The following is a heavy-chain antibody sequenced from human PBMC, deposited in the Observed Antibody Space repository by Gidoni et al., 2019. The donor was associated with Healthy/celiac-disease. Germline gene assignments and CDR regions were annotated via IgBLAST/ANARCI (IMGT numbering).Heavy chain of an antibody. Sequence: EVQRVESGGGWVQPGGSLRLSCAASGFTFSIYSMNWVRQAPGKGLEWVSYISRSSSTIYYADSVKGRFTISRDNAKNSLYLQMNSLRDEDTAVYYCARDSAPFSGSQPQEFQHWGQGTLVTVSS. J-gene: IGHJ1*01. CDR2: ISRSSSTI. CDR1: GFTFSIYS. D-gene: IGHD1-26*01. CDR3: ARDSAPFSGSQPQEFQH. V-gene: IGHV3-48*02.